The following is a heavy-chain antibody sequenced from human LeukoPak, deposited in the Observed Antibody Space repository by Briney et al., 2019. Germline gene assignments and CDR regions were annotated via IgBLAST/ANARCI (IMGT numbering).Heavy chain of an antibody. CDR2: ISSNGGST. V-gene: IGHV3-64D*06. Sequence: GGSLRLSCSASGFTFSSYAMHWVRQAPGKGLEYVSAISSNGGSTYYADSVKGRFTISRDNSKNTLYLQMSSLRAEDSAVYYCVKGRVSISSSGYFDYWGQGTLVTVSS. CDR1: GFTFSSYA. J-gene: IGHJ4*02. D-gene: IGHD6-13*01. CDR3: VKGRVSISSSGYFDY.